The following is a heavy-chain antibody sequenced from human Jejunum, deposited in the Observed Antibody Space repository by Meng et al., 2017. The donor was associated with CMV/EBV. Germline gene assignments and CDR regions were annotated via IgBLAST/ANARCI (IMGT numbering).Heavy chain of an antibody. CDR3: ARDGRDGYNYPYYFDY. J-gene: IGHJ4*02. D-gene: IGHD5-24*01. CDR2: IIPIFRTA. V-gene: IGHV1-69*05. Sequence: GGIFSSYAISWVRQAPGQGLEWMGGIIPIFRTANYAQKFQGRVTITTDESTSTAYMELSSLTSEDTAVYYCARDGRDGYNYPYYFDYWGQGTLVTSPQ. CDR1: GGIFSSYA.